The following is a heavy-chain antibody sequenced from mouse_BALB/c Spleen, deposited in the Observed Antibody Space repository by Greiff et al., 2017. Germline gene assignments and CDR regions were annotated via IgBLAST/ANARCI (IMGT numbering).Heavy chain of an antibody. CDR1: GFTFSSYY. Sequence: EVKVVESGGGLVKLGGSLKLSCAASGFTFSSYYMSWVRQTPEKRLELVAAINSNGGSTYYPDTVKGRFTLSRDNAKNTLYLQMSSLKSEDTALYYGARHAGGGKGDFDYWGQGTTLTVSS. CDR2: INSNGGST. CDR3: ARHAGGGKGDFDY. V-gene: IGHV5-6-2*01. J-gene: IGHJ2*01. D-gene: IGHD1-1*01.